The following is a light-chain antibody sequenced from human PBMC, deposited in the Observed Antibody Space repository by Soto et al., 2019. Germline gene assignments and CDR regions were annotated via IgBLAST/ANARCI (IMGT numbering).Light chain of an antibody. CDR3: QQSYSTPYT. CDR2: AAS. J-gene: IGKJ2*01. CDR1: QSISSN. V-gene: IGKV1-39*01. Sequence: DIQMTQSPSSLSASVRDRVTITCRASQSISSNLNWYQQKLGKAPELLLYAASSLQTGVPSRFIGSGSGTDFTLTMSSLQPEDFATYVWQQSYSTPYTFGQGTKLELK.